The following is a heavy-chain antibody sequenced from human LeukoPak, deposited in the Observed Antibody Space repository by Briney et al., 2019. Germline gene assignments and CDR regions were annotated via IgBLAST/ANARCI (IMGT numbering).Heavy chain of an antibody. CDR3: ARAISDYDASDI. V-gene: IGHV3-21*01. Sequence: GGSLRLSCAASGFSFSNYAMTWVRQAPGKGLEWVSSISSSSNFIYYADSVKGRFTISRDNAKNSLYLQMNSLRAEDTAVYYCARAISDYDASDIWGQGTMVTVSP. CDR2: ISSSSNFI. J-gene: IGHJ3*02. D-gene: IGHD4-17*01. CDR1: GFSFSNYA.